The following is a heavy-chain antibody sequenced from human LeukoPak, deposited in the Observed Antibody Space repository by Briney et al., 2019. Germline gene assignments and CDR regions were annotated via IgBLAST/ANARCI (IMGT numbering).Heavy chain of an antibody. J-gene: IGHJ6*02. CDR3: ARGSKPTSQYGMDV. CDR1: GYTFTSYA. CDR2: IIPIFGTA. V-gene: IGHV1-69*13. Sequence: GASVKVSCKASGYTFTSYAISWVRQAPGQGLEWMGGIIPIFGTANYAQKFQGRVMITADESTSTAYMELSSLRSEDTAVYYCARGSKPTSQYGMDVWGQGTTVTVSS. D-gene: IGHD3-10*01.